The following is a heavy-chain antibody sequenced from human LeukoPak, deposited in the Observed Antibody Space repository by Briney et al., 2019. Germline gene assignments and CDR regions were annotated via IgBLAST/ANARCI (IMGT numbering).Heavy chain of an antibody. CDR3: ARGPRLLGGWFDP. J-gene: IGHJ5*02. CDR2: INPNSGGT. V-gene: IGHV1-2*02. Sequence: GASVKVSCKASGYTFTGYYMHWVRQAPGQGLEWMGWINPNSGGTNYAQKFQGRVTMTRDTSISTAYMELSRLRSDDTAMYYCARGPRLLGGWFDPWGQGTLVTVSS. D-gene: IGHD2-8*02. CDR1: GYTFTGYY.